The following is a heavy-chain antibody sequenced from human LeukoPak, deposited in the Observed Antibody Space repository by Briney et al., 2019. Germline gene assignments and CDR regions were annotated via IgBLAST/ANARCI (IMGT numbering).Heavy chain of an antibody. CDR2: ISAYNGNT. V-gene: IGHV1-18*01. J-gene: IGHJ5*02. CDR3: ARDHNYDFWSRRLGWFDP. CDR1: GYTFTSYG. Sequence: ASVKVSCKASGYTFTSYGISWVRQAPGQGLEWMGWISAYNGNTNYAQKLQGRVTMTTDTFTSTAYMELRSLRSDDTAVYYCARDHNYDFWSRRLGWFDPWGQGTLVTVSS. D-gene: IGHD3-3*01.